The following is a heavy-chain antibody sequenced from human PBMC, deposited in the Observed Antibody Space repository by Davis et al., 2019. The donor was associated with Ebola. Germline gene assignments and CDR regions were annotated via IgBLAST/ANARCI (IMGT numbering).Heavy chain of an antibody. D-gene: IGHD3-10*01. CDR1: DASISGHY. V-gene: IGHV4-59*11. Sequence: PSETLSLTCTVSDASISGHYWNWFRQPPGKGLEWIGFISGSGRTSYNPSLKSRVTISADTSKNQFSLNLTSVTAADTAVYFCARGLQGVMAFAPWGQGTLVTVSS. J-gene: IGHJ5*02. CDR3: ARGLQGVMAFAP. CDR2: ISGSGRT.